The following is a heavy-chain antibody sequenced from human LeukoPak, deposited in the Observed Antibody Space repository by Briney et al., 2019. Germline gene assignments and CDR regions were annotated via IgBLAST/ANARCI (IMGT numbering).Heavy chain of an antibody. CDR1: EFTFSNYG. D-gene: IGHD2-15*01. V-gene: IGHV3-30*02. J-gene: IGHJ5*01. Sequence: GGSLRLSCVASEFTFSNYGMHWVRQAPGKGLEWVALIRSDGSNEYYEDSVKGRFTIPRDNSKNILYLQMNSLRAEDTAVYYCARARGTYSNALDSWGQGSLVTVSS. CDR3: ARARGTYSNALDS. CDR2: IRSDGSNE.